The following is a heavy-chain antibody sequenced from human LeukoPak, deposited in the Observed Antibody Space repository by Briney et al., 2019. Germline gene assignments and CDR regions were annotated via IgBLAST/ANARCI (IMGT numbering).Heavy chain of an antibody. V-gene: IGHV3-48*02. CDR2: ISSSSSSI. D-gene: IGHD1-26*01. Sequence: PGGSLRLSCAVSGFIFSSYNMHWVRQAPGKGLEWVSYISSSSSSIYYADSVKGRFTISRDNAKNLLYLQMNSLRDEDTAVYYCVRDKGTYSNKYYFDYWGQGTLVTVSS. J-gene: IGHJ4*02. CDR1: GFIFSSYN. CDR3: VRDKGTYSNKYYFDY.